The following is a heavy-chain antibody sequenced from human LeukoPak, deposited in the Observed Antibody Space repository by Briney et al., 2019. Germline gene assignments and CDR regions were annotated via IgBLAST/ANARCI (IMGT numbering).Heavy chain of an antibody. CDR3: ARVGYSSSWYRTPMFDP. Sequence: PSQTLSLTCTVSGGSISSGSYYWSWIRQPAGKGLEWIGRIYTSGSTNYNPSLKSRVTISVDTSKNQFSLKLSSVTAADTAVYYCARVGYSSSWYRTPMFDPWGQGTLVTVSS. J-gene: IGHJ5*02. V-gene: IGHV4-61*02. CDR2: IYTSGST. D-gene: IGHD6-13*01. CDR1: GGSISSGSYY.